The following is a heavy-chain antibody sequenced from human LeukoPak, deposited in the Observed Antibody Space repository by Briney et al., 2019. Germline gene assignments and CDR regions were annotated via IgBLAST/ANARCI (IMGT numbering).Heavy chain of an antibody. CDR1: GFTFSDYY. V-gene: IGHV3-7*01. CDR2: IKQDGSEK. D-gene: IGHD4-23*01. CDR3: ARDSVDYFDY. Sequence: GGSLRLSCAASGFTFSDYYMSWIRQAPGKGLEWVANIKQDGSEKYYVDSVKGRFTISRDNAKNSLYLQMNSLRAEDTAVYYCARDSVDYFDYWGQGTLVTVSS. J-gene: IGHJ4*02.